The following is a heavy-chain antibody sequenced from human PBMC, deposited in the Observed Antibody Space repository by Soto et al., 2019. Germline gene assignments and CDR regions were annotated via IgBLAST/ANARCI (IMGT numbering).Heavy chain of an antibody. CDR3: ARARDYTSSATDF. V-gene: IGHV1-2*02. CDR2: MNPNSGGT. D-gene: IGHD6-6*01. Sequence: ASVKVSCKASGYTFTNYYMVWVRRAPGQGLEWMGWMNPNSGGTTYAQKFQGRVTMTRDTSISTAYMELNTLRSDDTAVYYCARARDYTSSATDFWGQGPLVTVSS. J-gene: IGHJ4*02. CDR1: GYTFTNYY.